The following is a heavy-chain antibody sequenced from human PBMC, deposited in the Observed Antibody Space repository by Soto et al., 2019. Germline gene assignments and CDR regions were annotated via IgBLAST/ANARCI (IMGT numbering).Heavy chain of an antibody. CDR3: AKDRRAAAVYYYYGMDV. CDR2: ISYDGSNK. Sequence: LRLSCAASGFTFSSYGMHWVRQAPGKGLEWVAVISYDGSNKYYADSVKGRFTISRDNSKNTLYLQMNSLRAEDTAVYYCAKDRRAAAVYYYYGMDVWGQGTTVTVSS. V-gene: IGHV3-30*18. CDR1: GFTFSSYG. J-gene: IGHJ6*02. D-gene: IGHD6-13*01.